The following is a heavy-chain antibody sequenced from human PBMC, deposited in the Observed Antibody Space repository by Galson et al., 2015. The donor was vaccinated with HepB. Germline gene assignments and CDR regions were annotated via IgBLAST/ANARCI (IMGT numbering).Heavy chain of an antibody. Sequence: SLRLSCAASGFTFSSYAMHWVRQAPGKGLEWVAVISYDGSNKYYADSVKGRFTISRDNSKNTLYLQMNSLRAEDTAVYYCARRPPPEYSYGPKVSYYYGMDVWGQGTTVTV. CDR1: GFTFSSYA. V-gene: IGHV3-30-3*01. CDR3: ARRPPPEYSYGPKVSYYYGMDV. J-gene: IGHJ6*02. CDR2: ISYDGSNK. D-gene: IGHD5-18*01.